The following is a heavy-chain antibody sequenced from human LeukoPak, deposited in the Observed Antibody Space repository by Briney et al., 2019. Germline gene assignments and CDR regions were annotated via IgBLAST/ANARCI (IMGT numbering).Heavy chain of an antibody. J-gene: IGHJ6*03. CDR2: IFSRGST. D-gene: IGHD3-10*01. V-gene: IGHV4-61*02. CDR3: ARDRRPGRFRYYYYYMDV. CDR1: GGSISSGSYY. Sequence: SQTLSLTCTVSGGSISSGSYYWSWIRQPAGKGLEWIGRIFSRGSTNYNPSLKSRVTISVDTSKNQFSLKLSSVTAADTAVYYCARDRRPGRFRYYYYYMDVWGKGTTVTVSS.